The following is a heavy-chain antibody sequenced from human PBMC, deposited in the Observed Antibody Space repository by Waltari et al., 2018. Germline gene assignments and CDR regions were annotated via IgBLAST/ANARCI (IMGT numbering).Heavy chain of an antibody. CDR3: AREYCSGGSCYYDY. V-gene: IGHV4-59*01. CDR1: GGSISRYH. Sequence: QVQLQESGPGLVKPSETLSLTCPVSGGSISRYHWSWSRQPPGKGLEWIGYIYYSGSTNYNPSLKSRVTISVDTSKNQFSLKLSSVTAADTAVYYCAREYCSGGSCYYDYWGQGTLVTVSS. CDR2: IYYSGST. J-gene: IGHJ4*02. D-gene: IGHD2-15*01.